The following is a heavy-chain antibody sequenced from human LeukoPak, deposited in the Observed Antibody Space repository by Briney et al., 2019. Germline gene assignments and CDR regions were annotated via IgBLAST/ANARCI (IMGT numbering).Heavy chain of an antibody. Sequence: KTSETLSLTCTVSGGSISSYYWSWIRQPPGQGLEWIGYIYNSGSTNYNPSLKSRVNISVDTSKNQFSLKLSSVTAADTAVYYCARRGGHGGSFDYWGQGTLVTVSS. D-gene: IGHD4-23*01. CDR3: ARRGGHGGSFDY. V-gene: IGHV4-59*08. CDR1: GGSISSYY. CDR2: IYNSGST. J-gene: IGHJ4*02.